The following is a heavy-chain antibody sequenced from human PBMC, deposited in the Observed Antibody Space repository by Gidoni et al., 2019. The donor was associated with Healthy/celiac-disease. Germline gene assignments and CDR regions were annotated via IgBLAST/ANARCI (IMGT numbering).Heavy chain of an antibody. V-gene: IGHV3-48*01. J-gene: IGHJ2*01. Sequence: EVQLVESGGGLVQPGGSLRLSCAASGFTFSSYSMNWVRQAPGKGLEWVSYISSSSSTIYYADSVKGRFTISRDNAKNSLYLQMNSLRAEDTAVYYCARDRVLTTVTTRGEDCWYFDLWGRGTLVTVSS. CDR3: ARDRVLTTVTTRGEDCWYFDL. CDR2: ISSSSSTI. D-gene: IGHD4-17*01. CDR1: GFTFSSYS.